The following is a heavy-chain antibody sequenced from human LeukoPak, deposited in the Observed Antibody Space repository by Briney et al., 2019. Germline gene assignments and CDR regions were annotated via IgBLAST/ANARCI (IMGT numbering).Heavy chain of an antibody. J-gene: IGHJ6*04. CDR1: GFTFSRYS. D-gene: IGHD3-10*02. CDR2: ISISSSYI. V-gene: IGHV3-21*01. CDR3: AELGITMIGGV. Sequence: GGSLRLSCAASGFTFSRYSMNWVRPAPGKGLEWVSSISISSSYIYYADSVKGRFTISRDNAKNSLYLQMNSLRAEDTAVYYCAELGITMIGGVWGKGTTVTISS.